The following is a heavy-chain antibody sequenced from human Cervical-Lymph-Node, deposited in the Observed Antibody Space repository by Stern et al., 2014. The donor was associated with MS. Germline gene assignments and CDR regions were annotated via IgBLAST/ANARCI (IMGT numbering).Heavy chain of an antibody. CDR3: ARDVAGRSSY. V-gene: IGHV3-74*01. J-gene: IGHJ4*02. D-gene: IGHD6-6*01. CDR1: GLTFSTHW. CDR2: SNEDESWT. Sequence: EVQRVESWGGLVQPGRTLRLSCAASGLTFSTHWMHWDRQTPGKGLEWDARSNEDESWTNYADSVKGRFTISRDNAKNTLYLQMNSLRAEDTAVYYCARDVAGRSSYWGQGTLVTVSS.